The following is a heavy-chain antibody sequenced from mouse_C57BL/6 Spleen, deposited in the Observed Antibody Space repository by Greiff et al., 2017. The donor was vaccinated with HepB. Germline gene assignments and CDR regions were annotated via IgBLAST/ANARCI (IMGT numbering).Heavy chain of an antibody. D-gene: IGHD2-5*01. CDR1: GYTFTSYW. CDR3: ARTSNYPFAY. Sequence: QVQLQQPGAELVMPGASVKLSCKASGYTFTSYWMHWVKQRPGQGLEWIGEIDPSDSYTNYNQKFKGKSTLTVDKSSSKAYMQLSSLTSEDSAVYYCARTSNYPFAYWGQWTLVTVSA. CDR2: IDPSDSYT. V-gene: IGHV1-69*01. J-gene: IGHJ3*01.